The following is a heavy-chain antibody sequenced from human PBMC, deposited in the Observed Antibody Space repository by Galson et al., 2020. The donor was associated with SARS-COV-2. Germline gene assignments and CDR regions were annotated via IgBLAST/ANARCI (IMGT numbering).Heavy chain of an antibody. J-gene: IGHJ4*02. CDR1: VGSFSDYY. Sequence: SETLSLTCAVYVGSFSDYYWTWIRQPPGKGLEWIGQISHRGSTNYNPSLKSRVTISVDTSKNQFSLRLTSVTAADTAVYYCGRRADSSSWFGFDYWGQGTLVTVSS. D-gene: IGHD6-13*01. CDR2: ISHRGST. V-gene: IGHV4-34*01. CDR3: GRRADSSSWFGFDY.